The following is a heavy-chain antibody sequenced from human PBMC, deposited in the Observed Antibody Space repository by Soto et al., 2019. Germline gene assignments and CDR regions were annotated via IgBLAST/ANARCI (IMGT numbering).Heavy chain of an antibody. CDR2: IYYTGST. D-gene: IGHD3-10*01. CDR3: ARQRGNYFDY. V-gene: IGHV4-59*01. CDR1: GDSISTFY. Sequence: SETLSLTCTVSGDSISTFYWSWIRQPPGKGLEWIGYIYYTGSTNYNPSLKSRVTMSVDTSKKQFSLKLSSVTAADTAVYYCARQRGNYFDYWGQGTMVTVSS. J-gene: IGHJ4*02.